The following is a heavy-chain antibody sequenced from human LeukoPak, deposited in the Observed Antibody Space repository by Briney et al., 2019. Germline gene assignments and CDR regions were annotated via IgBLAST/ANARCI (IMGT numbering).Heavy chain of an antibody. D-gene: IGHD2-2*01. V-gene: IGHV4-59*01. CDR1: GGSISSYY. CDR2: IYYSGST. J-gene: IGHJ3*02. Sequence: SETLSLTCTVSGGSISSYYWSWIRQPPGKGLEWIGYIYYSGSTNYNPSLKSRVTISVDTSKNQFSLELSSVTAADTAVYYCARTQYQLPFDAFDIWGQGTMVTVSS. CDR3: ARTQYQLPFDAFDI.